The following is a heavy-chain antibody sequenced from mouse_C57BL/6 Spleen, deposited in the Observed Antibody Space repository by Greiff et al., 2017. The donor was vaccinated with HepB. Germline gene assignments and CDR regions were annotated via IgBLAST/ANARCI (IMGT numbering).Heavy chain of an antibody. J-gene: IGHJ4*01. Sequence: QVQLKESGAELARPGASVKLSCKASGYTFTSYGISWVKQRTGQGLEWIGEIYPRSGNTYYNEKFKGKATLTADKSSSTAYMELRSLTSEDSAVYFCARGNSDLHAMDYWGQGTSVTVSS. CDR2: IYPRSGNT. V-gene: IGHV1-81*01. CDR3: ARGNSDLHAMDY. CDR1: GYTFTSYG.